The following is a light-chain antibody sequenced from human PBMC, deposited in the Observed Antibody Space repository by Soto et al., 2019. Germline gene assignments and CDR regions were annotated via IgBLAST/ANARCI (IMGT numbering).Light chain of an antibody. Sequence: EIVLTQSPGTLSLSPGERATLSCRASQSVSSNNVAWYQQRPGQAPRVVIYGASTRATGIPERFSGSGYGTDFTLTISKLEPEDFAVYSCQQYGRSPFTFGPGTKVDIK. V-gene: IGKV3-20*01. CDR3: QQYGRSPFT. J-gene: IGKJ3*01. CDR1: QSVSSNN. CDR2: GAS.